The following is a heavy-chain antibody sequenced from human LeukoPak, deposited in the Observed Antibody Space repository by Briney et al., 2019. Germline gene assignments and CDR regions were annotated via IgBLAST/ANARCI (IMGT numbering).Heavy chain of an antibody. V-gene: IGHV4-4*07. CDR2: IYTSGNS. D-gene: IGHD4-23*01. CDR3: ARAPGGNSPFDY. CDR1: GGSINGYY. Sequence: SETLSLTCTVSGGSINGYYWSWIRQPAGKGLEWIGRIYTSGNSNYNPSLKSRVTMSLGTSKNQSSLKVRSVTAADTAMYYCARAPGGNSPFDYWGQGTLVTVSS. J-gene: IGHJ4*02.